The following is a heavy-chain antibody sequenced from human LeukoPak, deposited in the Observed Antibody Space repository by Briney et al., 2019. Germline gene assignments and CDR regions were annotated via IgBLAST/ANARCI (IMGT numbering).Heavy chain of an antibody. D-gene: IGHD5-12*01. CDR2: IRYDGSNK. CDR3: AKDRDSGYDYYYYYYMDV. CDR1: GFTFSSYG. V-gene: IGHV3-30*02. Sequence: GGSLRLSCAASGFTFSSYGMHWVRQAPGKGLEWVAFIRYDGSNKYYADSVKGRFTISRDNSKNTLYLQMNSLRAEDTAVYYCAKDRDSGYDYYYYYYMDVWGKGTTVTVSS. J-gene: IGHJ6*03.